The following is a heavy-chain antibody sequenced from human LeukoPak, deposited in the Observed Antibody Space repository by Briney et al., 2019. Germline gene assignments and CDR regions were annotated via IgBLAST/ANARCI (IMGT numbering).Heavy chain of an antibody. Sequence: GGSLRLSCAASGFTFSSYWMSWVRQAPGKGLEWVANIKQDGSEKYYVDSVKGRFTISRDNAKNSLYLQMNSLRAEDTAVYYCARKAGKQGARFGQRGQGTLVTVSS. CDR3: ARKAGKQGARFGQ. CDR1: GFTFSSYW. V-gene: IGHV3-7*01. CDR2: IKQDGSEK. D-gene: IGHD1-1*01. J-gene: IGHJ4*02.